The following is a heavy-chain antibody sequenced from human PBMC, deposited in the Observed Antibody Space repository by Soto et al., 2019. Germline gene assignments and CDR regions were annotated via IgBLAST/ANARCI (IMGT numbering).Heavy chain of an antibody. V-gene: IGHV4-59*01. Sequence: QVQLQESGPGLVKPSETLSLTCTVSGGSISSYYWSWIRQPPGKGLEWIGYIYYSGSTNYNPSLKSRVTISVDTSKNQFSLKLSSVTAADTAVYYCARGLAQNYYCYGMDVWGQGTTVTVSS. CDR2: IYYSGST. J-gene: IGHJ6*02. CDR3: ARGLAQNYYCYGMDV. CDR1: GGSISSYY.